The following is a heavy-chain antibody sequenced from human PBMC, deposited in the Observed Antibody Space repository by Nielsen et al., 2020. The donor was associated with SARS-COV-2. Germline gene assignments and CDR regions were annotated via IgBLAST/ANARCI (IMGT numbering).Heavy chain of an antibody. J-gene: IGHJ3*01. CDR3: AKDGVVRGDALDL. V-gene: IGHV3-23*01. D-gene: IGHD3-10*01. CDR2: VSASGGST. CDR1: GFTFSSYS. Sequence: GESLKISCAASGFTFSSYSMNWVRQAPGRGLQWVTGVSASGGSTYYTDSVKGRFSISRDNSKNTLFLQMHSLRVEDTAVYYCAKDGVVRGDALDLWGQGTMVTVSS.